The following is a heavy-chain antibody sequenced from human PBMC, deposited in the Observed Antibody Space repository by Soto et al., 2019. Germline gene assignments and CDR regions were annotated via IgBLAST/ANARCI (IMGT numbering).Heavy chain of an antibody. CDR2: IVVGSGST. V-gene: IGHV1-58*01. J-gene: IGHJ6*02. CDR3: AAERLTYYDFWSVGEGYYYYGMDV. D-gene: IGHD3-3*01. CDR1: GFTFTSSA. Sequence: GASVKVSCKASGFTFTSSAVQWVRQARGQRLEWIGWIVVGSGSTNYAQKFQERVTITRDMSTSTAYMELSSLRSEDTAVYYCAAERLTYYDFWSVGEGYYYYGMDVWGQGTTVTVSS.